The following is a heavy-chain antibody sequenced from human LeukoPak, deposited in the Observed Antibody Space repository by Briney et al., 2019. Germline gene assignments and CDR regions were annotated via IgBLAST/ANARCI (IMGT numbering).Heavy chain of an antibody. J-gene: IGHJ4*02. CDR1: GFTFGDYA. CDR3: ARGVGYSYGSDY. CDR2: INHSGST. V-gene: IGHV4-34*01. D-gene: IGHD5-18*01. Sequence: GSLRLSCTASGFTFGDYAMSWFRQPPGKGLEWIGEINHSGSTNYNPSLKSRVTISVDTSKNQFSLKLSSVTAADTAVYYCARGVGYSYGSDYWGQGTLVTVSS.